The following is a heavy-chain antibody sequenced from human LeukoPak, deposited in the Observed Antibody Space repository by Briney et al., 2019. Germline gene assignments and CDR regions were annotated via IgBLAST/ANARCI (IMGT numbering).Heavy chain of an antibody. CDR1: GFTFSNYG. Sequence: GGSLRLSCAASGFTFSNYGMSWVRQAPGKGLEWVSAISGSGSLTYSADSVKGRFTISRDNSKNTVYLQMNSLRAEDTAVYYCAKDMTTVTPTDAFDIWGQGTMVTVSS. CDR2: ISGSGSLT. D-gene: IGHD4-17*01. V-gene: IGHV3-23*01. J-gene: IGHJ3*02. CDR3: AKDMTTVTPTDAFDI.